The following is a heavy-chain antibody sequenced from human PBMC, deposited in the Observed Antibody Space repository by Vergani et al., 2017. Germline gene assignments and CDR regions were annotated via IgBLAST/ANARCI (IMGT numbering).Heavy chain of an antibody. D-gene: IGHD3-3*01. CDR2: IYYSGST. V-gene: IGHV4-59*01. CDR1: GGSISSYY. Sequence: QVQLQESGPGLVKPSETLSLTCTVSGGSISSYYWSWIRQPPGKGLEWIGYIYYSGSTNYNPSLKSRVTISVDTSKNQFSLKLSSVTAADTAVYYCARGGITIFGVVDYWGQGTLVTVSS. CDR3: ARGGITIFGVVDY. J-gene: IGHJ4*02.